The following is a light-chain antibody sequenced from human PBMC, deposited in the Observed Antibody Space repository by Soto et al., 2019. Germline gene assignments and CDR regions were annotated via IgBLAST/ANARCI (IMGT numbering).Light chain of an antibody. V-gene: IGKV4-1*01. Sequence: DIVMSQSPDSLAVSLGERATINCKSSQSVLYSSNNKNYLAWYQQKPGQPPKLLIYWASTRASGVPDRFSGSGSGTDFTLSISSLQAEDVAVYYCHQYYGTPPTFGPGTKVEIK. CDR3: HQYYGTPPT. J-gene: IGKJ1*01. CDR2: WAS. CDR1: QSVLYSSNNKNY.